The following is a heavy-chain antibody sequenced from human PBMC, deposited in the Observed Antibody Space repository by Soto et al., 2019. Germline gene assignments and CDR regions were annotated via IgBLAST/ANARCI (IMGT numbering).Heavy chain of an antibody. CDR3: ARPDEGGYSSNNHSHYALEV. CDR2: IIPIFDIT. J-gene: IGHJ6*01. V-gene: IGHV1-69*13. D-gene: IGHD3-22*01. CDR1: GCTFRSYS. Sequence: ASVKVSFKASGCTFRSYSISWVGQAPGQGLEWMGGIIPIFDITNYAQKFQGRVTITADESTSTDHMELSNLGSDDTAVYYCARPDEGGYSSNNHSHYALEVWGQGTTVIVSS.